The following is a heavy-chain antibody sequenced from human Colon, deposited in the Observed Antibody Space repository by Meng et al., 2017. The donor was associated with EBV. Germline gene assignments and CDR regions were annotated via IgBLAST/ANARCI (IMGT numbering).Heavy chain of an antibody. D-gene: IGHD2-15*01. J-gene: IGHJ4*02. CDR3: ARQATGYCSGGSCYSGSIFDY. V-gene: IGHV4-30-4*01. Sequence: QVRLQGSGKGLGKTPQAMSLTWTVSGGSISSGDYYWSWISQTPGKGLEWIGYIYSSGSTHYNPSLKSRVTISVDTSKNQFSLKVSSVTAADTAVYYCARQATGYCSGGSCYSGSIFDYWGQGTLVTVSS. CDR2: IYSSGST. CDR1: GGSISSGDYY.